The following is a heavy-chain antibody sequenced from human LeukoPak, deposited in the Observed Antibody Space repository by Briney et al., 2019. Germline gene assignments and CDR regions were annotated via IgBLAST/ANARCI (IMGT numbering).Heavy chain of an antibody. V-gene: IGHV3-48*03. J-gene: IGHJ4*02. CDR3: AKASRSIKVVLITTSYYFDY. D-gene: IGHD3-22*01. Sequence: GGSLRLSCAASGFTFSSYEMNWVRQAPGKGLEWVSYISSSGSTIYYADSVKGRFTISRDNSKNTLSPQMNSLRAEDTAVYYCAKASRSIKVVLITTSYYFDYWGQGTLVTVSS. CDR2: ISSSGSTI. CDR1: GFTFSSYE.